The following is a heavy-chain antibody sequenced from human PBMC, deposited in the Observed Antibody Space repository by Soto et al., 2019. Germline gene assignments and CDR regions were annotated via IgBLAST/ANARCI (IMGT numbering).Heavy chain of an antibody. CDR1: GFTFSTYA. Sequence: GGSLRLSWAASGFTFSTYAMAWVRQAPGKGLEGVSGVSASGLNTDYADPVKGRFYISSAPPKHPVSLHINRLRAEDPALYSSPNDRPRSTSGYFFDYWRQGSPVTVSS. J-gene: IGHJ4*02. V-gene: IGHV3-23*01. D-gene: IGHD6-13*01. CDR2: VSASGLNT. CDR3: PNDRPRSTSGYFFDY.